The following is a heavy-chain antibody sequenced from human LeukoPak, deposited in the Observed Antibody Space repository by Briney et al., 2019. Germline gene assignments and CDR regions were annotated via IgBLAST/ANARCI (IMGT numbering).Heavy chain of an antibody. CDR3: AARGGYCSGGSCYSFDY. J-gene: IGHJ4*02. CDR2: INAGNGNT. D-gene: IGHD2-15*01. CDR1: GYTFTSYA. Sequence: ASVKVSFKASGYTFTSYAMHWVRQAPGQRLEWMGWINAGNGNTKYSQKFQGRVTITRDTSASTAYMELSSLRSEDTAVYYWAARGGYCSGGSCYSFDYWGQGTLVTVSS. V-gene: IGHV1-3*01.